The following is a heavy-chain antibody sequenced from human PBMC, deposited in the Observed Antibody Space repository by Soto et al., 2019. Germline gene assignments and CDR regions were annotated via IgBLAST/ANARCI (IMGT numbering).Heavy chain of an antibody. J-gene: IGHJ3*01. D-gene: IGHD3-10*01. Sequence: EVQLVESGGGLVQPGGSLRLSCAASGFTFTDYWMNWVCQAPGKGLVWVSRIRGDGNSINNPSSVRGRFIISRDNAKNTLYLQMSSLIVEETSVYYSARGVRGHYSFDVWGQGTMVSVSS. CDR1: GFTFTDYW. CDR2: IRGDGNSI. CDR3: ARGVRGHYSFDV. V-gene: IGHV3-74*01.